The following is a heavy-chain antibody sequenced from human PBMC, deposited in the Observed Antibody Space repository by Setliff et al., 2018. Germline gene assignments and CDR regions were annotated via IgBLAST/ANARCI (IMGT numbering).Heavy chain of an antibody. J-gene: IGHJ6*03. V-gene: IGHV4-31*03. D-gene: IGHD3-22*01. CDR2: IYYSGST. CDR3: AREAGYYDSSGPVGVPYYYYMDV. CDR1: GGSISSGGYY. Sequence: LSLTCTVSGGSISSGGYYWSWIRQHPGKGLEWIGYIYYSGSTYYNPSLKSRVTISVDTSKNQFSPKLSSVTAADTAVYYCAREAGYYDSSGPVGVPYYYYMDVWGKGTTVTVSS.